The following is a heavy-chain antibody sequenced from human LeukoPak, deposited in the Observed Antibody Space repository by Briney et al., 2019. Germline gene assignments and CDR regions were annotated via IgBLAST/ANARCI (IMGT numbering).Heavy chain of an antibody. CDR2: IYYSGST. D-gene: IGHD3-9*01. Sequence: SETLSLTCTVSGGSISSGGYYWSWIRQHPGKGLEWIGYIYYSGSTYYNPSLKSRVTISVDTSKNQFSLKLSSVTAADTAVYYCARSVVVSGFGFDPWGQGTLVTVSS. CDR3: ARSVVVSGFGFDP. V-gene: IGHV4-31*03. CDR1: GGSISSGGYY. J-gene: IGHJ5*02.